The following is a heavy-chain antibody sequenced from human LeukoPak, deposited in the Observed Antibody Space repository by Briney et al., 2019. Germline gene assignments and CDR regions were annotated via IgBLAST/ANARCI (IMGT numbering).Heavy chain of an antibody. CDR1: GGSISSYY. CDR3: ARLYCSSTSCYEGWFDP. V-gene: IGHV4-59*08. Sequence: PSETLSLTCTVSGGSISSYYWSWIRQPPGKGLEWIGYIYYSGSTNYNPSLKSRVTISVDTSKNQFSLKLSSVTAADTAVYYCARLYCSSTSCYEGWFDPWGQGTLVTVSS. J-gene: IGHJ5*02. D-gene: IGHD2-2*01. CDR2: IYYSGST.